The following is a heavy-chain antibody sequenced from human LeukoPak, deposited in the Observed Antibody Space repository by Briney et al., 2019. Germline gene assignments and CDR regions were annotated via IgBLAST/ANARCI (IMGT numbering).Heavy chain of an antibody. D-gene: IGHD5-18*01. J-gene: IGHJ6*03. CDR1: GGSISSYY. V-gene: IGHV4-59*01. CDR3: AREVGVDTAISPYYYMDV. Sequence: PSETLSLTCTVSGGSISSYYWSWIRQPPGKGLEWIGYIYYSGSTNHNPSLKSRVTISVDTSKNQFSLKLSSVTAADTAVYYCAREVGVDTAISPYYYMDVWGKGTTVTVSS. CDR2: IYYSGST.